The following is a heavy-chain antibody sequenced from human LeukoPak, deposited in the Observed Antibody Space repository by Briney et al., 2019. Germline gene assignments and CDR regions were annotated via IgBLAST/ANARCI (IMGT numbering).Heavy chain of an antibody. J-gene: IGHJ4*02. CDR1: GFTFSDFW. V-gene: IGHV3-7*01. CDR3: ARGGLRHFDN. CDR2: IKQDGSEK. Sequence: PGGSLRLSCAASGFTFSDFWMGWVRQAPGKGLEWVANIKQDGSEKYYVDSVKGRFTISRDNAKNSLYLQMNSLRAEDTAVYYCARGGLRHFDNWGQGTLVTASS.